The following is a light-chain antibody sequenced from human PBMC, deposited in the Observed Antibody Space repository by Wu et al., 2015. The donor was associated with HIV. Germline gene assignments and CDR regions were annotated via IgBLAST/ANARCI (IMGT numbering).Light chain of an antibody. V-gene: IGKV1-5*03. J-gene: IGKJ2*01. CDR2: EAS. CDR1: QNIDVW. Sequence: DTQMTQSPSTLSASVGDRVTIACRASQNIDVWLAWYHQKPGKAPKLLIHEASSLENAVSSRFSGSGSGTEFTLTINSLQPEDLGTYFCQQYDSYPYTFGQGTKLDI. CDR3: QQYDSYPYT.